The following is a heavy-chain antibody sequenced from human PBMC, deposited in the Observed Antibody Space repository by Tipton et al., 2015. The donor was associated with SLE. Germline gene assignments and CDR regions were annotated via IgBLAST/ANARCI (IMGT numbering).Heavy chain of an antibody. V-gene: IGHV4-59*11. Sequence: TLSLTCIVSGGSIKNHYWSWIRQAPGMGLEWIGYIYYSGGTYYNPSLKSRVTISVDTSKNQFSLKLTSVTAADTAVYYCARLAHLFARGYCSTRFCSTFDPWGQGTLVTVSS. CDR2: IYYSGGT. J-gene: IGHJ5*02. CDR3: ARLAHLFARGYCSTRFCSTFDP. CDR1: GGSIKNHY. D-gene: IGHD2-2*01.